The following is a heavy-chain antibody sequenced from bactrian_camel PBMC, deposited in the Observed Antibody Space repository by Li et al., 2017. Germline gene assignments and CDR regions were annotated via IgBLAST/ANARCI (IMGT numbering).Heavy chain of an antibody. J-gene: IGHJ4*01. D-gene: IGHD1*01. Sequence: VQLVESGGGSVQAGESLTLSCEASGYSVSKGYMAWFRQAPGKEREGVAAIDTTGMPTYTYSVKDRFTISKDNVKNTLYLQMNSPEVDDTAMYYCAARAVFGCGRWSDGAYRFSTQGTQVTVS. V-gene: IGHV3S53*01. CDR2: IDTTGMP. CDR1: GYSVSKGY.